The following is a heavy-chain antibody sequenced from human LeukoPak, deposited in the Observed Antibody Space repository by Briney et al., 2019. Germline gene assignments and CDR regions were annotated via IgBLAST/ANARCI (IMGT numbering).Heavy chain of an antibody. CDR1: GFTFRSCA. Sequence: GGAVSLFCAACGFTFRSCAMSWVREAPGKGLEWVSDISGRGGSTYYADSVKGRFTISRDNSKNTLYLQMNSLRAEDTAVYYCAKDGGLDYGDSFLATWGQGTLVTASS. V-gene: IGHV3-23*01. CDR3: AKDGGLDYGDSFLAT. D-gene: IGHD4-17*01. J-gene: IGHJ5*02. CDR2: ISGRGGST.